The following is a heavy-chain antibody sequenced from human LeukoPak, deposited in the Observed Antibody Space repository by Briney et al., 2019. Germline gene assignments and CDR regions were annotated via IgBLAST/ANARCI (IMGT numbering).Heavy chain of an antibody. CDR2: IGTAGDT. V-gene: IGHV3-13*01. D-gene: IGHD2-21*02. J-gene: IGHJ2*01. CDR1: GFTFSRYD. Sequence: GGSLRLSCAASGFTFSRYDMHWVRQDTGRGLEWVSAIGTAGDTYYPGSVKGRFTISRENAKNSLYLQMNSLRAEDTAVYYCVRDTAVAAKFGNWHFDLWGRGTLVTASS. CDR3: VRDTAVAAKFGNWHFDL.